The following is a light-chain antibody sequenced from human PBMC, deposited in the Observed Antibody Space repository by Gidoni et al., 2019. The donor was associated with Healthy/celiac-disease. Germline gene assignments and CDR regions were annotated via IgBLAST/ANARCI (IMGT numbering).Light chain of an antibody. CDR2: GAS. Sequence: EIVLTQSPGTLSLSPGERATLSCRASQSVSSGYLAWYQQKPGQAPRLLIYGASSRATGIPDRFSGSGSGTDFTLPISRLEPEDFAVYYCQPYGSSAWTFGQGTKVEIK. CDR1: QSVSSGY. J-gene: IGKJ1*01. CDR3: QPYGSSAWT. V-gene: IGKV3-20*01.